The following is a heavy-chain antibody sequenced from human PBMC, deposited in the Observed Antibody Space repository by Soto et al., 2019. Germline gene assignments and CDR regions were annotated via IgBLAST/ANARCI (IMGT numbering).Heavy chain of an antibody. D-gene: IGHD2-2*01. CDR1: GYSFTSYW. Sequence: GESLKISCKGSGYSFTSYWIGWVRQMPGKGLEWMGIIYPGDSDTRYSPSFQGQVTISADKSISTAYLQWSSLKASGTAMYYCARQMCSSTSCYASAFDIWGQGTMVT. CDR2: IYPGDSDT. J-gene: IGHJ3*02. CDR3: ARQMCSSTSCYASAFDI. V-gene: IGHV5-51*01.